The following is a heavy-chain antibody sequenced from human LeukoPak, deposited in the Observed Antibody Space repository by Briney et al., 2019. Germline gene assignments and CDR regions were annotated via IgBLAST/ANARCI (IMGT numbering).Heavy chain of an antibody. V-gene: IGHV4-59*01. Sequence: PSETLSLTCTVSGGSISSYYWSWIRQPPGKGLEWIGYIYYSGSTNYNPSLKSRVTISVDTSKNQFSLKLSSVTAADTAVYYCARVPRTYSSSATPPRPYYYYYGMDVWGQGTTVTVSS. CDR1: GGSISSYY. J-gene: IGHJ6*02. D-gene: IGHD6-6*01. CDR2: IYYSGST. CDR3: ARVPRTYSSSATPPRPYYYYYGMDV.